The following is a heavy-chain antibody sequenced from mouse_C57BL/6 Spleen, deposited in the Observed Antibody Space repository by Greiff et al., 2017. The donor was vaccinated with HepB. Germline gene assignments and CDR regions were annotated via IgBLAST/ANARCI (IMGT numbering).Heavy chain of an antibody. V-gene: IGHV1-22*01. Sequence: EVQLQQSGPELVKPGASVKMSCKASGYTFTDYNMHWVKQSHGKSLEWIGYINPNNGGTSYNQKFKGKATLTVNKSSSTAYMELRSLTSEDSAVYYCARGVSYVLYAMDYWGQGTSVTVSS. J-gene: IGHJ4*01. CDR1: GYTFTDYN. CDR3: ARGVSYVLYAMDY. CDR2: INPNNGGT. D-gene: IGHD1-1*01.